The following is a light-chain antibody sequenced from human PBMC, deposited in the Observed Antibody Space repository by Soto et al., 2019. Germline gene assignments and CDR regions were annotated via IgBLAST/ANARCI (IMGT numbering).Light chain of an antibody. CDR1: SSDVGSYNL. Sequence: QSVLTQPASVSGSPGQSITISCTGTSSDVGSYNLVSWYQQHPGKAPKLMIYEGSKRPSGVSNRFSGSKSDNTASLTISGLQAEEEADYYCCSYAGSSTDVVFGGGTKLTVL. CDR2: EGS. V-gene: IGLV2-23*01. J-gene: IGLJ2*01. CDR3: CSYAGSSTDVV.